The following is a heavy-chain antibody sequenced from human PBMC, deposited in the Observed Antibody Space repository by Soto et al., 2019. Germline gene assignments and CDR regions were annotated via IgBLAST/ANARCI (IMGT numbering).Heavy chain of an antibody. Sequence: SETLSLTCTVSGGSISSSSYYWGWIRQPPGKGLEWIGYIYYTGSTYYNPSLKSRVTISVDTSKNQFSLKLRSVTAPDTAVYYCARAYGGYADYWGQGALVTVSS. CDR2: IYYTGST. CDR1: GGSISSSSYY. CDR3: ARAYGGYADY. V-gene: IGHV4-39*07. J-gene: IGHJ4*02. D-gene: IGHD5-12*01.